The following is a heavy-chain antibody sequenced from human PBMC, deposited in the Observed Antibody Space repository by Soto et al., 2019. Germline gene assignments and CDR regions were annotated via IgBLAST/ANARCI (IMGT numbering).Heavy chain of an antibody. CDR1: GFSFNNYG. J-gene: IGHJ4*02. V-gene: IGHV3-33*01. CDR2: IWYDGSKK. Sequence: QVQLVESGGDVVQPGRSLRLSCAASGFSFNNYGMHWVRQAPGKGLEWVAVIWYDGSKKYYGDSVKGRFSISRDSSMTTVYLQMNSLRVEDTAVYYCARDHYYDSSGSPSPGYWGQGTLVTVSP. D-gene: IGHD3-22*01. CDR3: ARDHYYDSSGSPSPGY.